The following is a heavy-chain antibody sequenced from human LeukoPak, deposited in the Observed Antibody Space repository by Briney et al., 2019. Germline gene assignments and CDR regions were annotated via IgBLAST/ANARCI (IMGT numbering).Heavy chain of an antibody. Sequence: GGSLRLSCAAPGFTFSSYWMSWVRQAPGKGLEWEANIKQDGSEKYYVDSVKGRFTISRDNAKNSLYLQMNSLRAEDTAVYYCARDLTRGENDYWGQGTLVTVSS. CDR2: IKQDGSEK. CDR1: GFTFSSYW. J-gene: IGHJ4*02. D-gene: IGHD3-10*01. V-gene: IGHV3-7*01. CDR3: ARDLTRGENDY.